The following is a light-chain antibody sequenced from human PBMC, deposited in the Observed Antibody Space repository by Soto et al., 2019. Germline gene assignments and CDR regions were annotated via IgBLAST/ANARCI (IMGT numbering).Light chain of an antibody. V-gene: IGKV4-1*01. CDR3: QQYFIAPLT. CDR2: WAF. J-gene: IGKJ4*01. CDR1: QSVLVTPDNKNN. Sequence: DIVMTQSPVSLAVSLGERATINCKSSQSVLVTPDNKNNLAWYQQKPGQPPRLLIYWAFFRESGVPDRFSGSGSGTDFTLTISNLRAEDVAVYYCQQYFIAPLTFGGGTKVEIK.